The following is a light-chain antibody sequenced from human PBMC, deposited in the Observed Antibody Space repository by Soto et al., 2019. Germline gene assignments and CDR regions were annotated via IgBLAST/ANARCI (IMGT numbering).Light chain of an antibody. CDR2: DAS. Sequence: IQMTQSPSTLSASVGDRVTITCRASHNIERWMAWYQQKPGKAPSLLIFDASTLHSGVPSRFSGSGSGTDPTLTISSLQPDDFATYYCQQFAISTTFGQGTKVDIK. J-gene: IGKJ1*01. V-gene: IGKV1-5*01. CDR3: QQFAISTT. CDR1: HNIERW.